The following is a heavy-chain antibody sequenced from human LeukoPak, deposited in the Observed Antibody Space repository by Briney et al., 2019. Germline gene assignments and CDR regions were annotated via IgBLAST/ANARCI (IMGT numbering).Heavy chain of an antibody. CDR2: IYYSGST. CDR3: ARLEPVRDRPERDFDY. D-gene: IGHD4-17*01. CDR1: GGSISSSSYY. V-gene: IGHV4-39*01. J-gene: IGHJ4*02. Sequence: SETLSLTCTVSGGSISSSSYYWGWIRQPPGKGLEWIGSIYYSGSTYYNPSLKSLVTISVDTSKNQFSLKLSSVTAADTAVYYCARLEPVRDRPERDFDYWGQGTLVTVSS.